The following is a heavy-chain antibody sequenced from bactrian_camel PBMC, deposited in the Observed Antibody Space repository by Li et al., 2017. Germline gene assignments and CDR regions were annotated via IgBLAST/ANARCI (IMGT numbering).Heavy chain of an antibody. CDR3: KADRKGPEYCSGGVCCGPEY. J-gene: IGHJ4*01. D-gene: IGHD1*01. V-gene: IGHV3S55*01. Sequence: HVQLVESGGGSVQAGGSLRLSCAASGYTYSTYCMGWFRQAPGKEREGVAQISRGLSHPYYSKSVEGRFDISQDSTKKTLYLQMNSLKPEDAAMYYHKADRKGPEYCSGGVCCGPEYWGQGTQVTVS. CDR1: GYTYSTYC. CDR2: ISRGLSHP.